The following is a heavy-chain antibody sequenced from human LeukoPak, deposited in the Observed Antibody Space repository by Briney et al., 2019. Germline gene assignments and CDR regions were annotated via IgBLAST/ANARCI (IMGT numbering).Heavy chain of an antibody. J-gene: IGHJ4*02. CDR2: IIPIFGTA. Sequence: SVKVSCMASGGTFSSYAISWVRQAPGQGLEWMGGIIPIFGTANYAQKFQGRVTITADESTSTAYMELSSLRSEDTAVYYCARDCADFWSGYCRYYFDYWGQGTLVTVSS. D-gene: IGHD3-3*01. CDR3: ARDCADFWSGYCRYYFDY. V-gene: IGHV1-69*13. CDR1: GGTFSSYA.